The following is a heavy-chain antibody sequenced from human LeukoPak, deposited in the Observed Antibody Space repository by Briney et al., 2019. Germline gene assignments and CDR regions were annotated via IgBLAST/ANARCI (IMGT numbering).Heavy chain of an antibody. J-gene: IGHJ4*02. CDR1: GGSISSSN. CDR2: ISGSGGSA. CDR3: ARDKGTSYLSSFDY. Sequence: ETLSLTCAVSGGSISSSNWWSWVRQPPGKGLEWVSAISGSGGSAYYADSVKGRFTISRDNSKNTLYLQMNSLRAADTAVYYCARDKGTSYLSSFDYWGQGTLVTVSS. V-gene: IGHV3-23*01. D-gene: IGHD6-6*01.